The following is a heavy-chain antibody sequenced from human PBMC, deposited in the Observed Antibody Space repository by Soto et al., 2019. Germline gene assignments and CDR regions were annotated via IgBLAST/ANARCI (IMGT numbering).Heavy chain of an antibody. CDR3: ARDRRFYVFCSYDIAHDVFAFCGQRSIVVGSAGM. CDR1: GYTFTGYH. V-gene: IGHV1-2*02. Sequence: SVNVSCKAAGYTFTGYHMHWVRQAPGQGLEWMGWINPNSGGTNYAQKFQGRVTMTRDTSISTAYMEVSRLRSDDTAVYYCARDRRFYVFCSYDIAHDVFAFCGQRSIVVGSAGM. CDR2: INPNSGGT. D-gene: IGHD3-10*02. J-gene: IGHJ6*01.